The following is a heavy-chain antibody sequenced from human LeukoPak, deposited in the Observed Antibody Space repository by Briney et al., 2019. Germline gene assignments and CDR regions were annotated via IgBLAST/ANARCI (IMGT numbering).Heavy chain of an antibody. Sequence: GGSLRLSCAASGFTFSSYGMHWVRQAPGKGLEWGAVISYDGSNKYYADSVKGRFTISRDNSKNTLYLQMNSLRAEDTAVYYCAKASGFFKVDYWGQGTLVTVSS. D-gene: IGHD3-3*01. V-gene: IGHV3-30*18. J-gene: IGHJ4*02. CDR3: AKASGFFKVDY. CDR2: ISYDGSNK. CDR1: GFTFSSYG.